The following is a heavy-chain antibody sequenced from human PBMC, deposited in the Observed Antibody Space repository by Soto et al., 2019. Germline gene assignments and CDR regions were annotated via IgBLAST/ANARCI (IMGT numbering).Heavy chain of an antibody. D-gene: IGHD3-10*01. CDR2: IIPIFGTA. V-gene: IGHV1-69*01. CDR1: GGTFSSYA. CDR3: ARGTLITMVRGVRFEGSVVYYYGMDV. J-gene: IGHJ6*02. Sequence: QVQLVQSGAEVKKPGSSVKVSCKASGGTFSSYAISWVRQAPGQGLEWMGGIIPIFGTANYAQKFQGRVTITADESTSTAYMQLSSLRSEDTAVYDCARGTLITMVRGVRFEGSVVYYYGMDVWGQGTTVTVSS.